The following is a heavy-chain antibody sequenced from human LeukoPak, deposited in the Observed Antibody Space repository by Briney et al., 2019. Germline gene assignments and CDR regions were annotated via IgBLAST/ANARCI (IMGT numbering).Heavy chain of an antibody. D-gene: IGHD2-15*01. V-gene: IGHV4-34*01. CDR1: GGSFSGYY. CDR3: ARGGEEYCSGGSCYSGWFDP. J-gene: IGHJ5*02. CDR2: INHSGST. Sequence: SETLSLTCAVYGGSFSGYYWSWIRQPPGKGLEWIGEINHSGSTNYNPSLKSRVTISVDTSKNQFSLKLSSVTAADTAVYYCARGGEEYCSGGSCYSGWFDPWGQGTLVTVSS.